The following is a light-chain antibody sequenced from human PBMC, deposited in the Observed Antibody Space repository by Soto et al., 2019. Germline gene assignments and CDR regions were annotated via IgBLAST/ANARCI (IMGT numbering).Light chain of an antibody. CDR1: QRISSSY. J-gene: IGKJ2*01. CDR3: QHYGSSPYT. V-gene: IGKV3-20*01. CDR2: GAF. Sequence: EIVLTQSPGTLSLSPGEGATLSCRASQRISSSYLAWYQQRPGQAPKVLIYGAFSRATVIPDRFSGSGSGTDFTLSISRLEPEDSAVYFCQHYGSSPYTFGQGTKLEIK.